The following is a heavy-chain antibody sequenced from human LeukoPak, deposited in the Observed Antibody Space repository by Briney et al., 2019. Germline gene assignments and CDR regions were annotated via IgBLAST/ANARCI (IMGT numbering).Heavy chain of an antibody. D-gene: IGHD6-13*01. CDR1: GFTFSSYS. Sequence: GGSLRLSCAASGFTFSSYSMNWVRQAPGKGLEWVSSISSSSSYIYYADSVKGRFTISRDNAKNSLYLQMNSLRAEDTAVYYCARGPDSSNWYEPVDYWGQGTLVTVSS. V-gene: IGHV3-21*01. CDR2: ISSSSSYI. J-gene: IGHJ4*02. CDR3: ARGPDSSNWYEPVDY.